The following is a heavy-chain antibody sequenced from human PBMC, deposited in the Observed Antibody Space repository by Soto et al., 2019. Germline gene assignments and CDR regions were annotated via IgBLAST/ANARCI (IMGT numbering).Heavy chain of an antibody. V-gene: IGHV3-7*01. J-gene: IGHJ4*02. Sequence: EGQLVESGGGLVQPGGSLRLSCAVTGFSLSSFWMSWLREAPGKGLEWVANIKEDGSVNDYVDSVKGRFTISREIAKNSVVLQMISIRAEDTAVYYCANDRVGGYYDWWGQGTQVTVSS. D-gene: IGHD3-16*01. CDR1: GFSLSSFW. CDR2: IKEDGSVN. CDR3: ANDRVGGYYDW.